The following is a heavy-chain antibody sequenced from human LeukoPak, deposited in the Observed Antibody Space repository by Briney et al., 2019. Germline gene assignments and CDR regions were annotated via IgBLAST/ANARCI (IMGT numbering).Heavy chain of an antibody. J-gene: IGHJ3*02. CDR2: ISAYNGHT. Sequence: ASVKLSCKASGYTFTSYGISWVRQAPGQGLEWMGWISAYNGHTNYAQKLQGRVTMTRDTSTSTGYMELRSLRSDDTAVYYCARDRKETYSGSYYAAFDIWGQGTMVTVSS. D-gene: IGHD1-26*01. CDR1: GYTFTSYG. V-gene: IGHV1-18*01. CDR3: ARDRKETYSGSYYAAFDI.